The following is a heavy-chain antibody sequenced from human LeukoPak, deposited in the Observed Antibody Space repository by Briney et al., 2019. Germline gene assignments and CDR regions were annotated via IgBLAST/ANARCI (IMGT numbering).Heavy chain of an antibody. CDR2: IYGGGST. CDR3: ASWPVGWYGEDS. V-gene: IGHV3-53*01. D-gene: IGHD6-19*01. CDR1: GLSVSSNF. J-gene: IGHJ4*02. Sequence: GGSLRLSCAATGLSVSSNFMSWFRQAPGKGLEWVSVIYGGGSTYYADSVKGRFTISRDTPKNTLYLQMNSLRVEDTAVYYCASWPVGWYGEDSWGQGTLVTVSS.